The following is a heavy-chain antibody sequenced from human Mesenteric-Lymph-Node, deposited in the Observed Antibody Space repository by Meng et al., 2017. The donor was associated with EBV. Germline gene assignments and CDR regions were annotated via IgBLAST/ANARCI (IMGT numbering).Heavy chain of an antibody. V-gene: IGHV4-4*02. CDR3: ARVVGDSTGFEY. Sequence: QVQLQGSGPGLVKPSGTLSLTCAGSGDSIRSINWLTWVRQRPGKGLEWSGEIHYRGSTNYNPALKSRVTMSVDKSKNQLSLKLISVTAADTAVYYCARVVGDSTGFEYWGQGTLVTVYS. CDR1: GDSIRSINW. J-gene: IGHJ4*02. CDR2: IHYRGST. D-gene: IGHD4-17*01.